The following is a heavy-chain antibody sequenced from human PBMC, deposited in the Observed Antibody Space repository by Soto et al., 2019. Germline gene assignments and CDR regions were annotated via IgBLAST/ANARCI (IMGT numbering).Heavy chain of an antibody. J-gene: IGHJ4*02. Sequence: GGSLRLSCTASGFTFRDYAMSWVRQAPGKGLEWVGFIRSKAYGGTTEYAASVKGRFTISRDDSKSIAYLQMNSLKTEDTAVYYCTRGLPYDFWSGYPDYWGQGTLVTVS. CDR2: IRSKAYGGTT. CDR1: GFTFRDYA. D-gene: IGHD3-3*01. V-gene: IGHV3-49*04. CDR3: TRGLPYDFWSGYPDY.